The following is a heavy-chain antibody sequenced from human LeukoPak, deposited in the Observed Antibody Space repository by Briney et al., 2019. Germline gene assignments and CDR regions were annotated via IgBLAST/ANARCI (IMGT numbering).Heavy chain of an antibody. CDR3: AWSARSGSYSIVDV. Sequence: SETLSLTCTVSGGSISSYYWSWIRQPAGKGLEWIGRIYTSGSTNYNPSLKSRVTMSVDTSKNQFSLKLSSVTAADTAVYYCAWSARSGSYSIVDVWGKGTTVTVSS. V-gene: IGHV4-4*07. CDR1: GGSISSYY. CDR2: IYTSGST. D-gene: IGHD1-26*01. J-gene: IGHJ6*04.